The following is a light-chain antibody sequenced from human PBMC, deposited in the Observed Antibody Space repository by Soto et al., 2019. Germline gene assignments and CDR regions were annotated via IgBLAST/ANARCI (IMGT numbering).Light chain of an antibody. CDR1: QSIGHW. Sequence: DSQMTQSPSTLPASVGHRVTINCRASQSIGHWLAWYQKKPGKAPKVLSYGASSLESGVPSRFSGSVSGTEFTLTISSLQPDECATYYSQQYNSYLYSFGQGNKLDI. CDR2: GAS. J-gene: IGKJ2*03. V-gene: IGKV1-5*03. CDR3: QQYNSYLYS.